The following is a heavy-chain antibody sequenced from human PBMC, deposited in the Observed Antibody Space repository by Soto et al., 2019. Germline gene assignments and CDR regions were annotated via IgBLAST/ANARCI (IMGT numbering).Heavy chain of an antibody. CDR2: ISWNSGSI. D-gene: IGHD3-10*01. CDR3: AKDIIWRSEALRMGFGQKTRRTNWFDP. V-gene: IGHV3-9*01. Sequence: EVQLVESGGGLVQPGRSLRLSCAASGFTFDDYAMHWVRQAPGKGLEWVSGISWNSGSIGYTDSVKGRFTISRDNAKNSLYLQMNSLRAEDTALYYCAKDIIWRSEALRMGFGQKTRRTNWFDPWGQGTLVTVSS. CDR1: GFTFDDYA. J-gene: IGHJ5*02.